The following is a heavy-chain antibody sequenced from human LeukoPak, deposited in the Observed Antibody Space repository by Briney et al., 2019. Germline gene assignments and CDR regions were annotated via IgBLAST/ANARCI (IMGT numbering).Heavy chain of an antibody. V-gene: IGHV3-7*01. CDR3: ARESLGYCSGGSCYNSPLFDY. J-gene: IGHJ4*02. CDR1: GFTFSSYW. D-gene: IGHD2-15*01. Sequence: GGSLRLSCAASGFTFSSYWMSWVRQAPGKGLEWVANIKQDGSEKYYVDSVKGRFTISRDNAKNSLYLQMNGLRAEDTAVYYCARESLGYCSGGSCYNSPLFDYWGQGTLVTVSS. CDR2: IKQDGSEK.